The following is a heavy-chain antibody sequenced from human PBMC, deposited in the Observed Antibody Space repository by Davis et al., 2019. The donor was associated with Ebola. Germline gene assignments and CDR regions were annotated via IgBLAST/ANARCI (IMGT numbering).Heavy chain of an antibody. CDR1: GFTFSSYW. CDR2: INRDGSST. CDR3: ARDSSSIAALGYFDY. Sequence: PGGSLRLSCAASGFTFSSYWMHWVRQAPGKGLVWVSRINRDGSSTSYADSVKGRFTISRDNAKNSLYLQMNSLRAEDTAVYYCARDSSSIAALGYFDYWGQGTLVTVSS. J-gene: IGHJ4*02. V-gene: IGHV3-74*01. D-gene: IGHD6-6*01.